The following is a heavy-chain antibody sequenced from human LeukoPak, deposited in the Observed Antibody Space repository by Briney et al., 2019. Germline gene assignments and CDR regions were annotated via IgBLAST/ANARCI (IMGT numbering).Heavy chain of an antibody. V-gene: IGHV4-34*01. Sequence: PSETLSLTCAVYGGSFSGYYWSWIRQPPGKGLEWIGEINHSGSTNYNPSLKSRVTISVDTSKNQFSLRLSSVTAADTAVYYCARGNYVWGSYRLYYFDYWGQGTLVTVSS. CDR2: INHSGST. CDR1: GGSFSGYY. D-gene: IGHD3-16*02. J-gene: IGHJ4*02. CDR3: ARGNYVWGSYRLYYFDY.